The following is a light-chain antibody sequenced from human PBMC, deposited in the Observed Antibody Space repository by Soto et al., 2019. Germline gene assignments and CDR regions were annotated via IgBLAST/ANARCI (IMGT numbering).Light chain of an antibody. CDR3: QQYNKWPQT. CDR1: QSVSRSY. Sequence: EIVLTQSPGTLSLSPGDRATLSCRASQSVSRSYLGWYQQKPGQAPRLLMYGASTRATDIPATFTGSGSGTEFTLTISSLQSEDIAVYYCQQYNKWPQTFGQGTKVDIK. V-gene: IGKV3-15*01. CDR2: GAS. J-gene: IGKJ1*01.